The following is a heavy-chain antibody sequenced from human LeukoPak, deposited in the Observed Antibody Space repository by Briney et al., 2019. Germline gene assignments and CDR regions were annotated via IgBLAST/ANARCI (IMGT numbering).Heavy chain of an antibody. CDR3: ARAFDY. J-gene: IGHJ4*02. V-gene: IGHV3-11*06. CDR2: ISSRSSYT. CDR1: GFTFSDCY. Sequence: GGSLRLSCAASGFTFSDCYMSWIRQAPGKGLEWVSYISSRSSYTKYADSVKGRFTISRDNAKNSLHLQMNSLRAEDTAVYYCARAFDYWGQGTLVTVSS.